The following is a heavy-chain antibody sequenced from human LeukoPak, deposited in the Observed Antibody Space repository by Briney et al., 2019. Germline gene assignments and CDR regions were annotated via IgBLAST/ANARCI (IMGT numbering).Heavy chain of an antibody. Sequence: GASVTVSCKASGYTFTGYYVHWVRQAPGQGLEWMGWINHNSGGTNYAQKFQGRVTMTRDTSISTAYMELSRLRSDDTAVYYCARGDHYDVLTGFQTPSHLSDYWGQGTLVTVSS. CDR2: INHNSGGT. CDR1: GYTFTGYY. CDR3: ARGDHYDVLTGFQTPSHLSDY. D-gene: IGHD3-9*01. J-gene: IGHJ4*02. V-gene: IGHV1-2*02.